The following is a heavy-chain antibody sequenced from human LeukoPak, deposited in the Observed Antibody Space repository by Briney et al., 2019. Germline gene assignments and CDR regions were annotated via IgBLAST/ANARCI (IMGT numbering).Heavy chain of an antibody. D-gene: IGHD4-17*01. CDR3: AREGGDYGDLYYFDY. CDR1: GFTFSSYS. J-gene: IGHJ4*02. CDR2: ISSSSSTI. V-gene: IGHV3-48*02. Sequence: GGSLRLSCAASGFTFSSYSMNWVRQAPGKGLEWVSYISSSSSTIYYADSVKGRFTISRDNAKNSLYLQMNSLRDEDTAVYYCAREGGDYGDLYYFDYWGQGTLVTVSS.